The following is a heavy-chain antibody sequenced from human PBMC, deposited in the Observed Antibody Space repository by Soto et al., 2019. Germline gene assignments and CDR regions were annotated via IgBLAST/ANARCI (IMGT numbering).Heavy chain of an antibody. V-gene: IGHV4-34*01. CDR2: INHSGST. Sequence: PSETLSLTCAVYGGSFSGYYWSWIRQPPGKGLEWIGEINHSGSTNYNPSLKSRVTISVDTSKNQFSLKLSSVTAADTAVYYCARGSSRFWLWGQGTLVTVSS. CDR3: ARGSSRFWL. CDR1: GGSFSGYY. J-gene: IGHJ4*02. D-gene: IGHD3-3*01.